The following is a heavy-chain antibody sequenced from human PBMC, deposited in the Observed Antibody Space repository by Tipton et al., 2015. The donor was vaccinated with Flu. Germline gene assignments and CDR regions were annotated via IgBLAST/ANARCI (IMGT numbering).Heavy chain of an antibody. CDR1: GFRFSASA. D-gene: IGHD2-21*01. V-gene: IGHV3-33*08. CDR3: ARQLGGGDCY. CDR2: IWFDGSNE. Sequence: SLRLSCAASGFRFSASAMNWVRQAPGKGLEWVAIIWFDGSNEYYADFAKGRFTISRDNSKNSLYLQMNSLRAEDTAVYYCARQLGGGDCYWGQGTLVTVSS. J-gene: IGHJ4*02.